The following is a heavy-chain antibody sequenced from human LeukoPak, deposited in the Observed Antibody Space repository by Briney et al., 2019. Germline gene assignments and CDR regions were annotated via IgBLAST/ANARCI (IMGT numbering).Heavy chain of an antibody. CDR1: GFTFSNAW. D-gene: IGHD2-2*01. CDR3: AKEKGIYCSSIDCSPGMDV. Sequence: GGSLRLSCAASGFTFSNAWMNWVRQAPGKGLEWVGRIKSKAHGGTTDYAAPVKGRFTISRDDSANTLYLQMSSLRAEDTAVYYCAKEKGIYCSSIDCSPGMDVWGQGTTVTVSS. V-gene: IGHV3-15*01. J-gene: IGHJ6*02. CDR2: IKSKAHGGTT.